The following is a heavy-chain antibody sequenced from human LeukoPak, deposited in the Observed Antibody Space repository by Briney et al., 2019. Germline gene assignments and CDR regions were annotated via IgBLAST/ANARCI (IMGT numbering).Heavy chain of an antibody. CDR3: ARVVQLWLRLGGYLYY. J-gene: IGHJ4*02. D-gene: IGHD5-18*01. CDR2: IKQDGSEK. Sequence: PGGSLRLSCAASGFSLSSYWMSWVRQTPGKGLEWVANIKQDGSEKYYVDSVRGRLTISRDNAKNSLYLQMNSLRADDTAVYYCARVVQLWLRLGGYLYYWGQGTLVTVSS. CDR1: GFSLSSYW. V-gene: IGHV3-7*01.